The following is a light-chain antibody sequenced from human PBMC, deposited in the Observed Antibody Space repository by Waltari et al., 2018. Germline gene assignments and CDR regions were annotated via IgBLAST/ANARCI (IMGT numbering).Light chain of an antibody. CDR2: KSS. J-gene: IGKJ2*04. CDR3: LQYSSSLRS. Sequence: DIQMTQSPSSLSASVGDTVTITCRASQSISSWLAWYQQKPGKAPKLLIYKSSNLQSGVPSRFSGSGSGTDFTLTISSLQPEDFATYYCLQYSSSLRSFGQGTKVEIK. V-gene: IGKV1-12*01. CDR1: QSISSW.